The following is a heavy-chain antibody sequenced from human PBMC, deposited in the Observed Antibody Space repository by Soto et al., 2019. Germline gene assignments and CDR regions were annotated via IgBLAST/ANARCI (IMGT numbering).Heavy chain of an antibody. CDR1: GSSVSSGSYY. D-gene: IGHD3-10*01. J-gene: IGHJ6*02. CDR2: IYYSGST. CDR3: ARDRYYYGSGSYYYYYGMDV. Sequence: SETLSLTCTVSGSSVSSGSYYWSWIRQPPGKGLEWIGYIYYSGSTNYNPSLKSRVTISVDTSKNQFSLKLSSVTAADTAVYYCARDRYYYGSGSYYYYYGMDVWGQGTTVTVSS. V-gene: IGHV4-61*01.